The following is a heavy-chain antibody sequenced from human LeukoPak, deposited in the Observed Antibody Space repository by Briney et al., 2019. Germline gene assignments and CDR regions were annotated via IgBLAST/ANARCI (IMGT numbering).Heavy chain of an antibody. V-gene: IGHV4-59*12. CDR3: ARDFRRDCSSTSCYGDDAFDI. D-gene: IGHD2-2*01. J-gene: IGHJ3*02. CDR2: IYYSGST. Sequence: SETLSLTCTVSGGSISSYYWSWIRQPPGKGLEWIGSIYYSGSTYYNPSLKSRVTISVDTSKNQFSLKLSSVTAADTAVYYCARDFRRDCSSTSCYGDDAFDIWGQGTMVTVSS. CDR1: GGSISSYY.